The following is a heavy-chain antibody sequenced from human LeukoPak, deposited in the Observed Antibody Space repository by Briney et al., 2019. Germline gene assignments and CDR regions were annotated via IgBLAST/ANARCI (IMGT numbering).Heavy chain of an antibody. CDR2: IYYSGST. CDR3: ARHPKGPIDWFDP. V-gene: IGHV4-39*01. CDR1: GGSISSSSYY. D-gene: IGHD1-26*01. J-gene: IGHJ5*02. Sequence: SETLSLTCTVSGGSISSSSYYWGWIRQPPGKGLEWIGSIYYSGSTYYNPSLKSRVTISVDTSKNQFSLRLSSVTAADTAIYYCARHPKGPIDWFDPWGQGTLVTVSS.